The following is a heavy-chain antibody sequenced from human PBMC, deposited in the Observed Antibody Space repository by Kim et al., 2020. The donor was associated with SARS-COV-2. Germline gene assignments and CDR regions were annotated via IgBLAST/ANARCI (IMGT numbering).Heavy chain of an antibody. CDR3: ARPLVDTAMVED. Sequence: GGSLRLSCAASGFTVSSNYMSWVRQAPGKGLEWVSVIYSGGSTYYADSVKGRFTISRDNSKNTLYLQMNSLRAEDTAVYYCARPLVDTAMVEDWGQGTLVTVSS. J-gene: IGHJ4*02. D-gene: IGHD5-18*01. V-gene: IGHV3-66*04. CDR1: GFTVSSNY. CDR2: IYSGGST.